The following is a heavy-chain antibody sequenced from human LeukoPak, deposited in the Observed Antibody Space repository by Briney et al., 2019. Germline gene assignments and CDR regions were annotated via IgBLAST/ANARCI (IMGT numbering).Heavy chain of an antibody. CDR2: IYTRGST. D-gene: IGHD2-15*01. J-gene: IGHJ3*02. Sequence: SETLSLTCTVSGGSINNYYWSWIRQPAGKGLEWIGRIYTRGSTNYNPSLKSRVTMSVDTSKNQFTLKLSSVTAADTAVYYCARGRYCSADICSGGDAFDIWGQGTMVSVSS. V-gene: IGHV4-4*07. CDR1: GGSINNYY. CDR3: ARGRYCSADICSGGDAFDI.